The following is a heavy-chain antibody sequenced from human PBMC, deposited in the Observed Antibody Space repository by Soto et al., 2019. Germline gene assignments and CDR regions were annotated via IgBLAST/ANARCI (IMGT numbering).Heavy chain of an antibody. D-gene: IGHD3-10*01. CDR3: ASVMVRGVIISPSMDV. Sequence: SETLSLTCTVSGGSISSGDYYWSWIRQPPGKGLEWIGYIYYGGSTYYNPSLKSRVTISVDTSKNQFSLKLSSVTAADTAVYYCASVMVRGVIISPSMDVWGQGTTVTVSS. CDR1: GGSISSGDYY. J-gene: IGHJ6*02. CDR2: IYYGGST. V-gene: IGHV4-30-4*01.